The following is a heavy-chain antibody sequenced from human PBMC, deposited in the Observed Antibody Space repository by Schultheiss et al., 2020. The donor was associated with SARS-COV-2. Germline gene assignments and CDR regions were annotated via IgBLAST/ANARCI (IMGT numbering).Heavy chain of an antibody. CDR3: ARDLLGDV. CDR1: GYTFTHYY. V-gene: IGHV1-46*01. Sequence: ASVKVSCKASGYTFTHYYMHWVRQAPGQGLEWMGIINPSGNNRNYAQKFQGRVTMTRDTSTSTVYMELRSLRSDDTAVYYCARDLLGDVWGQGTTVTVSS. CDR2: INPSGNNR. J-gene: IGHJ6*02.